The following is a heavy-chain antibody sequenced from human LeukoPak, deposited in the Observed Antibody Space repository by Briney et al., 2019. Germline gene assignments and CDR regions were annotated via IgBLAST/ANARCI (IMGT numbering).Heavy chain of an antibody. D-gene: IGHD5-12*01. CDR1: GGSISSSSSF. J-gene: IGHJ4*02. CDR3: ARLTWITDY. Sequence: SETLSLTCTVSGGSISSSSSFWGWIRQPPGKGLEWIGHIKNGGSPNYNPPLKSRVTISLDTSKNQSSLTVSSVTAADTAVYYCARLTWITDYWGQGTLVTVSS. CDR2: IKNGGSP. V-gene: IGHV4-39*01.